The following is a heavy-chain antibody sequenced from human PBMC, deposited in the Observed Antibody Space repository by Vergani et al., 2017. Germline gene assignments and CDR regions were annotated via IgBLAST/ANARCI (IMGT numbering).Heavy chain of an antibody. V-gene: IGHV1-18*01. J-gene: IGHJ4*02. CDR1: GGTFSSYA. CDR3: ARCWYYYDSSGYYDADY. D-gene: IGHD3-22*01. CDR2: ISAYNGNT. Sequence: QVQLVQSGAEVKKPGSSVKVSCKASGGTFSSYAISWVRQAPGQGLEWMGWISAYNGNTNYAQKLQGRVTMTTDTSTSTAYMELRSLRSDDTAVYYCARCWYYYDSSGYYDADYWGQGTLVTVSS.